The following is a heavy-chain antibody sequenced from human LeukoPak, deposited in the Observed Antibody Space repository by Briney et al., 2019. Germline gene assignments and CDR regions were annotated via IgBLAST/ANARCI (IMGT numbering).Heavy chain of an antibody. D-gene: IGHD1-26*01. CDR1: GYTFTGYY. Sequence: GASVKVSCKASGYTFTGYYMHWVRQAPGQGLEWMGWINPNSGGTNYAQKFQGRVTMTRDTSISTAYMELSRLRSDDTAVYYCARAPDGGWELHEYYYYMDVWGKGTTVTVSS. CDR2: INPNSGGT. J-gene: IGHJ6*03. CDR3: ARAPDGGWELHEYYYYMDV. V-gene: IGHV1-2*02.